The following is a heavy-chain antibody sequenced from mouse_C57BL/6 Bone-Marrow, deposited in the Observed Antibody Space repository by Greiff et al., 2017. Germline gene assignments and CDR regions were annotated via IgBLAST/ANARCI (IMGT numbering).Heavy chain of an antibody. CDR2: IYPGDGDT. V-gene: IGHV1-82*01. Sequence: VQLQQPGPELVKPGASVKISCKASGYAFSSSWMNWVKQRPGKGLEWIGRIYPGDGDTNSNGKFKGKATLTADKSSSTAYMQLCSLTSEVSAVYFCAMENYYGSKDYWGQGTTLTVSS. J-gene: IGHJ2*01. D-gene: IGHD1-1*01. CDR3: AMENYYGSKDY. CDR1: GYAFSSSW.